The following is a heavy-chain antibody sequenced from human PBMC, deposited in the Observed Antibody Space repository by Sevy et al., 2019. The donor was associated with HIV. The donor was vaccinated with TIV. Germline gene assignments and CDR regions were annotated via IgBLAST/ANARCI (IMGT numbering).Heavy chain of an antibody. CDR2: ISSSGTTI. Sequence: GGSLRLSCAASGFTFSSYEMTWVRQAPGKGLEWISSISSSGTTIYYGDSVEGRFTISRDNPKNSLYLQMNSLRAEDTAVYYCARKGGAYDIGFHPWGQGTLVTVSS. J-gene: IGHJ5*02. CDR3: ARKGGAYDIGFHP. V-gene: IGHV3-48*03. CDR1: GFTFSSYE. D-gene: IGHD3-22*01.